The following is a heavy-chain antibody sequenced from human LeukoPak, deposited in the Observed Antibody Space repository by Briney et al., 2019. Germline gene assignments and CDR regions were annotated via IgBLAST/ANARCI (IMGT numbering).Heavy chain of an antibody. CDR3: AREVTMVRGAFDY. D-gene: IGHD3-10*01. V-gene: IGHV1-69*13. CDR1: RGTFSSYA. Sequence: SVKVSCKASRGTFSSYAISWVRQAPGQGLEWMGGIIPIFGTANYAQKFQGRVTITADESTSTAYMELSSLRSEDTAVYYCAREVTMVRGAFDYWGQGTLVTVSS. CDR2: IIPIFGTA. J-gene: IGHJ4*02.